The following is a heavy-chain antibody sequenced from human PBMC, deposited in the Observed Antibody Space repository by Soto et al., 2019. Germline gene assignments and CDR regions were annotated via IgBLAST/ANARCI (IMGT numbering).Heavy chain of an antibody. Sequence: QMQLVQSGAEVKKPGSSVXXSXXAXXXXXXSFXNXXXXXVRXXXGQXLXWMGGIVPNVGTVNYAQKFQGRVTITADKSTGTAYMELSSLRSEDTALYYCARRDTSGFLRYFDNWGQGTLVTVSS. CDR2: IVPNVGTV. CDR3: ARRDTSGFLRYFDN. D-gene: IGHD3-3*01. CDR1: XXXXXSFXNXX. J-gene: IGHJ4*02. V-gene: IGHV1-69*06.